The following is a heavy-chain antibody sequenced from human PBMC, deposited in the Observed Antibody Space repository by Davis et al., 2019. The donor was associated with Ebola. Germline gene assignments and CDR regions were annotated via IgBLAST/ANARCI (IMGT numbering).Heavy chain of an antibody. J-gene: IGHJ2*01. CDR3: ARTSGQWLSWYFDL. V-gene: IGHV4-34*01. CDR1: GGSFSGYY. CDR2: INHSGST. D-gene: IGHD6-19*01. Sequence: MPGGSLRLSCAVYGGSFSGYYWSWIRQPPGKGLEWIGEINHSGSTKYNPSLKSRVTISVDTSKNQFSLKLTSVTAADTAVYYCARTSGQWLSWYFDLWGRGTLVTVSS.